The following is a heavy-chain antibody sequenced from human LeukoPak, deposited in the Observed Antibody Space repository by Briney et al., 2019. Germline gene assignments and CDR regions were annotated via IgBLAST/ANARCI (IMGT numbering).Heavy chain of an antibody. J-gene: IGHJ1*01. V-gene: IGHV3-48*03. CDR3: ARNSGFQH. CDR2: ISDSGNTI. CDR1: GFTFSSYE. Sequence: GGSLRLSCAASGFTFSSYEMNWVRQAPGKGLEWLSYISDSGNTIAYADSVKGRFTVSRDNAKNSLYLQMNSLRAEDTAVYYCARNSGFQHWGKGTLVTVSS. D-gene: IGHD3-10*01.